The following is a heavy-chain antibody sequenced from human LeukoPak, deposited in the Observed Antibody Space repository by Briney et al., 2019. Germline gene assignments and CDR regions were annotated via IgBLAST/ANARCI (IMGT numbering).Heavy chain of an antibody. J-gene: IGHJ4*02. Sequence: GGSLRLSCAASGFTFSSYAMSWVRQAPGKGLERVSAVSGCGGSTYYADSVKDRFTISRDNSKNTLYLQVNSLRAEDTAVYYCAKEKTTPHFAYWGQGTLVTVSS. CDR3: AKEKTTPHFAY. D-gene: IGHD4-17*01. CDR1: GFTFSSYA. V-gene: IGHV3-23*01. CDR2: VSGCGGST.